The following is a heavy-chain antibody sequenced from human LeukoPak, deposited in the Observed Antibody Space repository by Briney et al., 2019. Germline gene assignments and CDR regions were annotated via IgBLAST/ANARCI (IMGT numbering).Heavy chain of an antibody. CDR2: ISSSSSYI. CDR3: ARDRIMITFGGVIVPSYFDY. CDR1: GFTFSSYS. V-gene: IGHV3-21*01. D-gene: IGHD3-16*02. J-gene: IGHJ4*02. Sequence: PGGSLRLSCAASGFTFSSYSMNWVRQAPGKGLEWVSSISSSSSYIYYADSVKGRFTISRDNAKNSLYLQMNSLRAEDTAVYYCARDRIMITFGGVIVPSYFDYWGQGTLVTVSS.